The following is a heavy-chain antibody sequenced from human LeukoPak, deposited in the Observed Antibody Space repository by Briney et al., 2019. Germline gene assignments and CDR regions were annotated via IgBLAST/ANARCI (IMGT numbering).Heavy chain of an antibody. V-gene: IGHV4-59*01. J-gene: IGHJ6*02. CDR3: ARAPGGYYDILTGYPVYYYGMDV. Sequence: SETLSLTCTVSGGSISSYYWSWIRQPPGKGLEWIGYIYYSGSTNYNPSLKSRVTISVDTSKNQFSLKLSSVAAADTAVYYCARAPGGYYDILTGYPVYYYGMDVWGQGTTVTVSS. CDR2: IYYSGST. CDR1: GGSISSYY. D-gene: IGHD3-9*01.